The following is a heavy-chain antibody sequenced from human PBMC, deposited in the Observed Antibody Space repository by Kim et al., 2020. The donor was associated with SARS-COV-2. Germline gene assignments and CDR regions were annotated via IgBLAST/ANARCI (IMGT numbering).Heavy chain of an antibody. Sequence: SEILSLTCTVSGGSISSGGYYWSWIRQHPGKGLEWIGYIYYSGSTYYNPSLKSRVTISVDTSKNQFSLKLSSVTAADTAVYYCARLPGYSSGWPYYFDYWGQGTLVTVSS. CDR1: GGSISSGGYY. CDR2: IYYSGST. V-gene: IGHV4-31*03. J-gene: IGHJ4*02. D-gene: IGHD6-19*01. CDR3: ARLPGYSSGWPYYFDY.